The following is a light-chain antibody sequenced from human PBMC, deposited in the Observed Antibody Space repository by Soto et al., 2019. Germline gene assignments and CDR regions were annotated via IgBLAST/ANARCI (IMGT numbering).Light chain of an antibody. CDR2: AAS. J-gene: IGKJ2*01. CDR1: QSISSY. Sequence: DIQMTQSPSSLSASVGDRVTITCRASQSISSYLNWYQQKPGKAPKLLIYAASSLQSGVPSRFSGSGSGTDFTLTISRLQPEYFATYYCQQSYSTRYTFGQGTKLEIK. CDR3: QQSYSTRYT. V-gene: IGKV1-39*01.